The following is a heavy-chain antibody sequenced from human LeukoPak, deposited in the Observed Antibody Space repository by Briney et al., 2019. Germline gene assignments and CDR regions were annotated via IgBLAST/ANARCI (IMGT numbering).Heavy chain of an antibody. CDR1: GFTFSSYG. J-gene: IGHJ4*02. Sequence: GGSLRLSCAASGFTFSSYGMHWVRQAPGKGLEWVAVISYDGSNKYYADSVKGRFTISRDNSKNTLYLQMNSLRAEDTAAYYCAKDPGDYWGQGTLVTVSS. CDR3: AKDPGDY. D-gene: IGHD7-27*01. CDR2: ISYDGSNK. V-gene: IGHV3-30*18.